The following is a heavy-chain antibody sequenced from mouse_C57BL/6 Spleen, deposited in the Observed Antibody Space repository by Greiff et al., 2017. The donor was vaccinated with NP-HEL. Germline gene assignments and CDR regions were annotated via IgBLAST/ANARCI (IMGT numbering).Heavy chain of an antibody. Sequence: QVQLQQPGAELVRPGSSVKLSCKASGYTFTSYWMHWVKQRPIPGLEWIGNIDPSDSETHYNQKFKDKATLTVDKSSSTAYMQLSSLTSEDSAVYYCARTYYGNYGVSWFAYWGQGTLVTVSA. J-gene: IGHJ3*01. CDR3: ARTYYGNYGVSWFAY. D-gene: IGHD2-10*01. V-gene: IGHV1-52*01. CDR2: IDPSDSET. CDR1: GYTFTSYW.